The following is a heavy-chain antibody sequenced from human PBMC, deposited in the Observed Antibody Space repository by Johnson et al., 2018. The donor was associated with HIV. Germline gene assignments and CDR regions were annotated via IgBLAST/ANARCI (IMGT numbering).Heavy chain of an antibody. CDR3: ARDAGATTGLFTAFDI. Sequence: EVQLVESGGGVVQPGGSLRLSCAVSGFTVSRYYMSWFRQAPGLGLESDSVIYSGARTYYAGPVKGRFTISTDNAKNTLYLQMNSLRAEETDVYYCARDAGATTGLFTAFDIWGQGTMVTVSS. V-gene: IGHV3-66*02. CDR2: IYSGART. J-gene: IGHJ3*02. CDR1: GFTVSRYY. D-gene: IGHD1-26*01.